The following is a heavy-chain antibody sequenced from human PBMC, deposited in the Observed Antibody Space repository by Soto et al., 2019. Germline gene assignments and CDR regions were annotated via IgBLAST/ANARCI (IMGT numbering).Heavy chain of an antibody. CDR2: IYYSGST. Sequence: SETLSLTCTVSGGSISSYYWSWIRQPPGKGLEWIGYIYYSGSTYYNPSLKSRVTISVDTSKNQFSLRLSSVTAADTAVYYCARADYDFWSGYHTSNWFDPWGQGTLVTVSS. CDR3: ARADYDFWSGYHTSNWFDP. D-gene: IGHD3-3*01. V-gene: IGHV4-59*08. J-gene: IGHJ5*02. CDR1: GGSISSYY.